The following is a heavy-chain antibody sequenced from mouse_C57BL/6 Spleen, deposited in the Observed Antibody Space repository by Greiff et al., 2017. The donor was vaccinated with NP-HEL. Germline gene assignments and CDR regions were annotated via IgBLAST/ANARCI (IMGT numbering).Heavy chain of an antibody. Sequence: QVQLQQPGTELVKPGASVKLSCKASGYTFTSYWMHWVKQRPGQGLEWIGNINPSNGGTNYNEKFKSKATLTVDKSSSTAYRQLSSRTSEDSAVYYCARSGGYDGRAWFAYGGQGTLVTVAA. CDR3: ARSGGYDGRAWFAY. J-gene: IGHJ3*01. CDR1: GYTFTSYW. D-gene: IGHD2-2*01. V-gene: IGHV1-53*01. CDR2: INPSNGGT.